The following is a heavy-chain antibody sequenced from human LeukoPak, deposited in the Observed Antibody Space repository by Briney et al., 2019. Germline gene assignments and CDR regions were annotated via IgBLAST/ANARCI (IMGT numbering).Heavy chain of an antibody. J-gene: IGHJ4*02. CDR3: ARGHRVVPAAIGSGFDY. V-gene: IGHV4-59*12. D-gene: IGHD2-2*01. CDR2: IYYSGTT. CDR1: GGSISHYY. Sequence: PSETLSLTCTVSGGSISHYYWSWIRQSPGKGLEWIGYIYYSGTTNYNPSLKSRVTISVDTSRNQFSLQLRSVTAADTAVYYCARGHRVVPAAIGSGFDYWGQGTLVTVSS.